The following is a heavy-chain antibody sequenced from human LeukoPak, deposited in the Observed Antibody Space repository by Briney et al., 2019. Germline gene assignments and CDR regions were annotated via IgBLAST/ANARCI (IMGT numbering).Heavy chain of an antibody. CDR2: IDWDDDI. Sequence: SGPALVKPTQTLTLTCTFSVFSLSTREMCVTWLRQPPGKALEWLARIDWDDDIYYSTSLKTRLTISKDTSKNQVVLTRTNMDPVDTATYYCARMTLVGGIDYWGQGTLVTVSS. CDR1: VFSLSTREMC. V-gene: IGHV2-70*11. CDR3: ARMTLVGGIDY. D-gene: IGHD4/OR15-4a*01. J-gene: IGHJ4*02.